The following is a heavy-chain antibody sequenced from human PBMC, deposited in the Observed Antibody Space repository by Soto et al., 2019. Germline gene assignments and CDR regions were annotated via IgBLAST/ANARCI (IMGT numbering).Heavy chain of an antibody. CDR1: GGSFSGYY. D-gene: IGHD3-22*01. CDR3: ARPLIVVAQQYDYYGMDV. J-gene: IGHJ6*02. CDR2: INHSGST. V-gene: IGHV4-34*01. Sequence: SETLSLTCAVYGGSFSGYYWSWIRQPPGKGLEWIGEINHSGSTNYNPSLKSRVTISVDTSKNQFSLKLSSVTAADTAVYYCARPLIVVAQQYDYYGMDVWGQGTTVTVSS.